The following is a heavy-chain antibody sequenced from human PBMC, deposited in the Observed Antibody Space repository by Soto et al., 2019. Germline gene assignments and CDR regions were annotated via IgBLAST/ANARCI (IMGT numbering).Heavy chain of an antibody. CDR3: ARGNCTNGVCSHYFDY. CDR2: INHSGST. J-gene: IGHJ4*02. Sequence: QVQLQQWGAGLLKPSETLSPTCAVYGGSFSGYYWSWIRQPPGKGLEWIGEINHSGSTNYNPSLKSRVTISVDTSKNQFSLKLSSVTAADTAVYYCARGNCTNGVCSHYFDYWGQGTLVTVSS. D-gene: IGHD2-8*01. CDR1: GGSFSGYY. V-gene: IGHV4-34*01.